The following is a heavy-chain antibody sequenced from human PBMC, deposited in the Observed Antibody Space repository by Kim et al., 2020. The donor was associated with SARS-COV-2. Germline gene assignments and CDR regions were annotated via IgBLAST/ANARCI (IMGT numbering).Heavy chain of an antibody. CDR1: GYTFTSYA. CDR2: INTNTGNP. Sequence: ASVKVSCKASGYTFTSYAMNWVRQAPGQGLEWMGWINTNTGNPTYAQGFTGRFVFSLDTSVSTAYLQISSLKAEDTAVYYCARGYNGGSLEYYYYGMDVWAKGPRSPSP. J-gene: IGHJ6*02. V-gene: IGHV7-4-1*02. D-gene: IGHD1-26*01. CDR3: ARGYNGGSLEYYYYGMDV.